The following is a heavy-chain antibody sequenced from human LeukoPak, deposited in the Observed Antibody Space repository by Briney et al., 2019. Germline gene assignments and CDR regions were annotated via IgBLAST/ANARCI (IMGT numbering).Heavy chain of an antibody. CDR2: ISWSSDAI. J-gene: IGHJ4*02. CDR3: AKGQLGWYGYYAYFDS. CDR1: GFTFDDYA. D-gene: IGHD3-3*01. V-gene: IGHV3-9*01. Sequence: GGSLRLSCAASGFTFDDYAMHWVRQAPGKGLEWVSGISWSSDAIGSEDSVKGRFTISRDNAKNSLYLQIDSLTTEDTAFYYCAKGQLGWYGYYAYFDSWGQGTLVTVSS.